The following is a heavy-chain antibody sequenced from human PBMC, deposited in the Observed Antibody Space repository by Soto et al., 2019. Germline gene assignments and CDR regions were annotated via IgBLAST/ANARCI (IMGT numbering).Heavy chain of an antibody. J-gene: IGHJ6*02. CDR3: ARGVGCSGGSCYSWYYYGMDV. D-gene: IGHD2-15*01. CDR2: INHSGST. V-gene: IGHV4-34*01. Sequence: SETLSLTCAVYGGSFSGYYWSWIRQPPGKGLEWIGEINHSGSTNYNPSLKSRVTISVDTSKNQFSLKLSSVTAADTAVYYCARGVGCSGGSCYSWYYYGMDVWGQGTTVTVSS. CDR1: GGSFSGYY.